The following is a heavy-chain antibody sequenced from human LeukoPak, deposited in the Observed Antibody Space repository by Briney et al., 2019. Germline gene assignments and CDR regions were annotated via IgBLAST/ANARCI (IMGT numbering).Heavy chain of an antibody. CDR1: GFTVSSNY. CDR3: ARDLPLMVRGVIITYYYGMDV. J-gene: IGHJ6*02. Sequence: PGGSLRLSCAASGFTVSSNYMSWVRQAPGKGLEWVSVIYSGGSTYYADSVKGRFTISRDNSKNTLYLQMNSLRAEDTAVYYCARDLPLMVRGVIITYYYGMDVWGQGTTVTVSS. D-gene: IGHD3-10*01. CDR2: IYSGGST. V-gene: IGHV3-66*01.